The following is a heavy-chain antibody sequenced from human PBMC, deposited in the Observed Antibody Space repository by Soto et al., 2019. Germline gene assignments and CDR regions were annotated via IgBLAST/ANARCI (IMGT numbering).Heavy chain of an antibody. CDR3: ARDNDYDILTGLYYYYYYMDV. CDR1: VFTFRSYG. CDR2: IWYDGSNK. D-gene: IGHD3-9*01. J-gene: IGHJ6*03. Sequence: SLRLSCAASVFTFRSYGMHWVRQAPGKGLEWVAVIWYDGSNKYYADSVKGRFTISRDNSKNTLYLQMNSLRAEDTAVYYCARDNDYDILTGLYYYYYYMDVWGKGTTVTVSS. V-gene: IGHV3-33*01.